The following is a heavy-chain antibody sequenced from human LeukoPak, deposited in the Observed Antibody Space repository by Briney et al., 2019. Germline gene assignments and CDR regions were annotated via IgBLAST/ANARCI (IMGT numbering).Heavy chain of an antibody. V-gene: IGHV4-34*01. CDR3: ASGANYDILTGYYIPPFDY. Sequence: SETLSLTCAVYGGSFSGYYWSWIRQPPGKGLEWIGEINHSGSTNYNPSLKGRVTISVDTSKNQFSLKLSSVTAADTAVYYCASGANYDILTGYYIPPFDYWGQGTLVTVSS. CDR2: INHSGST. CDR1: GGSFSGYY. D-gene: IGHD3-9*01. J-gene: IGHJ4*02.